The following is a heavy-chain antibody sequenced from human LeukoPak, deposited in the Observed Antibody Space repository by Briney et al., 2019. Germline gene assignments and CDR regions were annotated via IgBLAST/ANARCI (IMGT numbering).Heavy chain of an antibody. V-gene: IGHV5-51*01. D-gene: IGHD5-18*01. J-gene: IGHJ4*02. CDR2: IYPSDSDT. CDR1: GYSFTRYW. CDR3: ARRGYSAGVVGPFDY. Sequence: GESLKISCKGSGYSFTRYWIGWVRHMPEKGLEWMGIIYPSDSDTRYSPSFQGQVTISADKSISTAYLQFSSLKASDTAIYYCARRGYSAGVVGPFDYWGQGTLVTVSS.